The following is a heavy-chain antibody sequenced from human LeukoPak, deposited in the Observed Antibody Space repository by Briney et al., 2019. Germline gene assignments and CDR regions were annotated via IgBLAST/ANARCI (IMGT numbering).Heavy chain of an antibody. V-gene: IGHV3-21*01. D-gene: IGHD4-23*01. J-gene: IGHJ6*02. CDR3: ASPYETDAYGGNPQSYYYGMDV. CDR1: GLTFSSYS. CDR2: ISSSSSYI. Sequence: GGSLRLSCAASGLTFSSYSMNWVRQAPGKGLEWVSSISSSSSYIYYADSVKGRFTISRDNAKNSLYLQMNSLRAEDTAVYYCASPYETDAYGGNPQSYYYGMDVWGQGTTVTVSS.